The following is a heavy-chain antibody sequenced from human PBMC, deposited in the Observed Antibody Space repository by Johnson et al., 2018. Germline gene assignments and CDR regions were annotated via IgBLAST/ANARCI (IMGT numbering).Heavy chain of an antibody. CDR2: LHYRGGP. CDR3: ARAPTVNYYYYYMDG. V-gene: IGHV4-30-4*01. Sequence: QVQLQESGPGLVKPSQTLSLTCTVSGGSISSGDYYWSWIRQPPGKGLEWIGYLHYRGGPYFHPSLKTPVTLSVDTSKNQFSLKLSSVPAADTAVYYCARAPTVNYYYYYMDGWGKGTTVTVSS. J-gene: IGHJ6*03. CDR1: GGSISSGDYY. D-gene: IGHD3-16*02.